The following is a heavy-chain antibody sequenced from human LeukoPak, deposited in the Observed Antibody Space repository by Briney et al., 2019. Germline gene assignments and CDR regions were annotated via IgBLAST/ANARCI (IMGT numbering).Heavy chain of an antibody. J-gene: IGHJ4*02. V-gene: IGHV4-34*01. CDR1: GGSFSGYY. CDR3: ARGQGSVTTH. Sequence: PSETLSLTCAVSGGSFSGYYWTWIRLPPGKGLEWIGEINHSGSANYNPSLMSRVTISLDTSKNHFSLNLSSVTAADTAVYYCARGQGSVTTHWGQGTLVTVSS. CDR2: INHSGSA. D-gene: IGHD4-17*01.